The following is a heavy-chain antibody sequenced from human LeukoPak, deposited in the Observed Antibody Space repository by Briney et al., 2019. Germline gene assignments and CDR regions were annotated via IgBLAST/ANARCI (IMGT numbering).Heavy chain of an antibody. CDR1: GFTFSSYS. J-gene: IGHJ4*02. Sequence: GGSLRLSCAASGFTFSSYSMNWVRQAPGKGLEWVSSISSSSSYIYYADSVKGRFTTSRDNAKDSLYLQMNSLRAEDTAVYYCARDRRAYVATMDYWGQGTLVTVSS. CDR3: ARDRRAYVATMDY. CDR2: ISSSSSYI. V-gene: IGHV3-21*01. D-gene: IGHD5-24*01.